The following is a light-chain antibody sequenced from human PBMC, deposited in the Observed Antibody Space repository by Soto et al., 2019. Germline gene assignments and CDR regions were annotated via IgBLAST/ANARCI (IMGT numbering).Light chain of an antibody. CDR2: GNS. CDR3: QSYDSSPSGYVV. J-gene: IGLJ2*01. CDR1: RSNIGAGYD. V-gene: IGLV1-40*01. Sequence: QSVLTQPPSVSGAPGQRVTISCTGSRSNIGAGYDVHWYQQLPGTAPKLLIYGNSNRPSGVPDRFSGSKSGTSASLAITGLQAEDEADYYCQSYDSSPSGYVVFGGGTKVTVL.